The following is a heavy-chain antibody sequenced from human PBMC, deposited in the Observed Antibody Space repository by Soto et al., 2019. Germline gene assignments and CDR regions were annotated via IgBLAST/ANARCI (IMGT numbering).Heavy chain of an antibody. CDR2: ICTGGTT. D-gene: IGHD4-4*01. Sequence: SETLSLTCTVSGGSISSFCWSWIRQPPGQGLEWIGYICTGGTTKYNPSLKSRVTMSVDTSKTQFSLKLTSVTAADTAVYYCARVGSKSFYYATDVWGQGTTVTVSS. J-gene: IGHJ6*02. CDR3: ARVGSKSFYYATDV. CDR1: GGSISSFC. V-gene: IGHV4-4*09.